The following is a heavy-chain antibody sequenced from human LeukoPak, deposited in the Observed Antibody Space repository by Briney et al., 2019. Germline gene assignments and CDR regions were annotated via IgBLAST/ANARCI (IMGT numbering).Heavy chain of an antibody. CDR1: GGSISSSSYY. CDR3: ARFYDSSGLMIDY. J-gene: IGHJ4*02. D-gene: IGHD3-22*01. Sequence: SETLSLTCTVSGGSISSSSYYWGWIRQPPGKGLEWFGSIYYSGSTYYNPSLKSRVTISVDTSKNQFSLELSSVTAADTAVYYCARFYDSSGLMIDYWGQGPLVPVSS. CDR2: IYYSGST. V-gene: IGHV4-39*01.